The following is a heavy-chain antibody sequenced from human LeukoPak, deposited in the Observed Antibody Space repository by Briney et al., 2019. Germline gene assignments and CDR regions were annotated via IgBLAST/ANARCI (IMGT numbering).Heavy chain of an antibody. V-gene: IGHV4-61*02. D-gene: IGHD3-22*01. Sequence: SETLSLTCTVSGGSISSGSYYWSWIRQPAGKGLEWIGRIDTSGSTNYNPSLKSRVTISVDTSKNQFSLKLSSVTAADTAVYYCARDRRYYYDSSGYRRHAKNYYMDVWGKGTTVTISS. J-gene: IGHJ6*03. CDR3: ARDRRYYYDSSGYRRHAKNYYMDV. CDR1: GGSISSGSYY. CDR2: IDTSGST.